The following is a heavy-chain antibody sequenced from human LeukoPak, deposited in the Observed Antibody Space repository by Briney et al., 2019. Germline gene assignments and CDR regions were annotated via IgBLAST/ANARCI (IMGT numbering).Heavy chain of an antibody. V-gene: IGHV3-23*01. J-gene: IGHJ6*02. CDR3: AESAAAGDHYYGMDV. CDR1: GFTFSSYA. CDR2: INSDGST. D-gene: IGHD6-13*01. Sequence: GASLRLSCAASGFTFSSYAMSWVRQAPGKGLEWVSTINSDGSTYYADSVKGRFTISRDNSNTLYLQMNSLRAEDTAVYYCAESAAAGDHYYGMDVWGQGTTVTVPS.